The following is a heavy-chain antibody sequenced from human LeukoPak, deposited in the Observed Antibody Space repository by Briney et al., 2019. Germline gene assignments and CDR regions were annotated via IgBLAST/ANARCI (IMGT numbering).Heavy chain of an antibody. CDR2: ISSSGSTI. CDR3: AELGIPMIGGV. Sequence: GGSLRLSCAASGFTFSSYGMHWVRQAPGKGLEWVSYISSSGSTIYYADSVKGRFTISRDNAKNSLYLQMNSLRAEDTAVYYCAELGIPMIGGVWGKGTTVTISS. V-gene: IGHV3-48*04. CDR1: GFTFSSYG. J-gene: IGHJ6*04. D-gene: IGHD3-10*02.